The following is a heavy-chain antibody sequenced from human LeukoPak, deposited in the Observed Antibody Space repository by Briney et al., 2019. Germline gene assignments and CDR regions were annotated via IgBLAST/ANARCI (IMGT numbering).Heavy chain of an antibody. Sequence: PGGSLRLSCAASGFTFSSYWMSWVRQAPGKGLEWVANIKQDGSEKYYVDSVKGRFTISRDNAKNSLYLQMNSLRAEDTAVYYCAAGGYYYDSSGYSDWGQGTLVTVSS. CDR1: GFTFSSYW. CDR2: IKQDGSEK. CDR3: AAGGYYYDSSGYSD. D-gene: IGHD3-22*01. J-gene: IGHJ4*02. V-gene: IGHV3-7*01.